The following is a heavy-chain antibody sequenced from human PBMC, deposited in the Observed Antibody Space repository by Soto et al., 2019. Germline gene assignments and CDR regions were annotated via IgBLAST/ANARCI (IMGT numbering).Heavy chain of an antibody. Sequence: VQLVESGGGVVQPGRSLRLSCAASGFTFSSYGMHWVRQAPGKGLEWVAVIWYDGSNKYYADSVKGRFTISRDNSKNTLYLQMNSLRAEDTAVYYCARDIVPLPMVRGVTFDYWGQGTLVTVSS. CDR1: GFTFSSYG. CDR2: IWYDGSNK. J-gene: IGHJ4*02. V-gene: IGHV3-33*01. CDR3: ARDIVPLPMVRGVTFDY. D-gene: IGHD3-10*01.